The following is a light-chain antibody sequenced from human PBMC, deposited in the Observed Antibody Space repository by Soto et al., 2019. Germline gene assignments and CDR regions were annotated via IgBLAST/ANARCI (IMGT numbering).Light chain of an antibody. CDR1: SSDVGGYNY. V-gene: IGLV2-11*01. CDR2: DVT. CDR3: CSYAGTYTYV. J-gene: IGLJ1*01. Sequence: QAVVTQPRSVSGSPGQSVTISCTGTSSDVGGYNYVSWYRQHPGKAPKLMIYDVTKRPSGVPDRFSGSKSGNTASLTISGLQAEDEAEYYCCSYAGTYTYVFGTGTKLTVL.